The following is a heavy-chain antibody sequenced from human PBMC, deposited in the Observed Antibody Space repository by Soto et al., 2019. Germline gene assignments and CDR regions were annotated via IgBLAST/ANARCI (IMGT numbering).Heavy chain of an antibody. J-gene: IGHJ4*02. CDR1: GFTFSSYS. CDR3: ARDGDYYDSSGSAPFDY. V-gene: IGHV3-48*02. D-gene: IGHD3-22*01. CDR2: ISSSSSTI. Sequence: PGGSLRLSCAASGFTFSSYSMNWVRQAPGKGLEWASYISSSSSTIYYADSVKGRFTISRDNAKNSLYLQMNSLRDEDTAVYYCARDGDYYDSSGSAPFDYWGQGTLVTVSS.